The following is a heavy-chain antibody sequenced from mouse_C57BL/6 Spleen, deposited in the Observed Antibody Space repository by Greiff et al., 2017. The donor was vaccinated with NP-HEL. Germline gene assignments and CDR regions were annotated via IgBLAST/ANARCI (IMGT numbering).Heavy chain of an antibody. CDR2: ISSGGSYT. CDR1: GFTFSSYG. CDR3: ARHERDYYGSSYYFDY. J-gene: IGHJ2*01. V-gene: IGHV5-6*01. D-gene: IGHD1-1*01. Sequence: EVQLVESGGDLVKPGGSLKLSCAASGFTFSSYGMSWVRQTPDKRLEWVATISSGGSYTYYPDSVKGRFTISRDNAKNTLYLQMSSLKSEDTAMYYCARHERDYYGSSYYFDYWGQGTTLTVSS.